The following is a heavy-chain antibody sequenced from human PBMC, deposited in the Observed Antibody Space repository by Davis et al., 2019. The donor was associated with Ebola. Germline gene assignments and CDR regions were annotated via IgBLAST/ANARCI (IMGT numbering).Heavy chain of an antibody. CDR3: TIAARQGVDY. CDR1: GLTFSGSA. Sequence: GESLMISCAASGLTFSGSAMHWVRQASGKGLGWVGRIRSTANSYATAYAASGKGRFTISSDDSKNTAYLQMNSLKTEDTAVYYCTIAARQGVDYWGQRTLVTVSS. CDR2: IRSTANSYAT. V-gene: IGHV3-73*01. D-gene: IGHD6-6*01. J-gene: IGHJ4*02.